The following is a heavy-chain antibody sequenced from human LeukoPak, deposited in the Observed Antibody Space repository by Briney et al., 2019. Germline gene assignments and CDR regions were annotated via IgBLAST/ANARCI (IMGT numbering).Heavy chain of an antibody. CDR1: GFTFDDYA. Sequence: GGSLRLSCAASGFTFDDYAMHWVRQAPGKGLEWVSLISGDGGSTYYADSVKGRFTISRDNSKNSLYLQMNSLRTEDTALYYCAKDTAAASDTYYYYYGMDVWGQGTTVTVSS. V-gene: IGHV3-43*02. D-gene: IGHD6-13*01. CDR3: AKDTAAASDTYYYYYGMDV. J-gene: IGHJ6*02. CDR2: ISGDGGST.